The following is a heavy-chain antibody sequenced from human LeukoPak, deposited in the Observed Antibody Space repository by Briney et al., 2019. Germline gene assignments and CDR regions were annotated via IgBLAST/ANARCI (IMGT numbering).Heavy chain of an antibody. CDR3: ARVMDYYDGTGYPPPAAADY. Sequence: SETLSLTCTVSGYSISSGYYWGWIRQPPGKGLEWMGSIDHSGSIYYNPSLKSRVTISVDTSKNQFSLKVSSVTAADTAVYYCARVMDYYDGTGYPPPAAADYWGQGTLVTVSS. V-gene: IGHV4-38-2*02. CDR1: GYSISSGYY. J-gene: IGHJ4*02. D-gene: IGHD3-22*01. CDR2: IDHSGSI.